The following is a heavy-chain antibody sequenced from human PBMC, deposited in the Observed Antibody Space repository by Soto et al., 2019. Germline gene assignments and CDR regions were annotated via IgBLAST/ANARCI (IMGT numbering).Heavy chain of an antibody. CDR2: ISGSGGST. J-gene: IGHJ6*02. CDR1: GFTFSSYA. V-gene: IGHV3-23*01. CDR3: ASHPGVGEGYYYYYYGMDV. Sequence: GGSLRLSCAASGFTFSSYAMSWVRQAPGKGLEWVSAISGSGGSTYYADSVKGRFTISRDNSKNTLYLQMNSLRAEDTAVYYCASHPGVGEGYYYYYYGMDVWGQGTTVTVSS. D-gene: IGHD2-15*01.